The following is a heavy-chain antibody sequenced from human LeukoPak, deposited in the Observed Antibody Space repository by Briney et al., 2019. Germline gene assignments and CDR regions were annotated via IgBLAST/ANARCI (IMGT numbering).Heavy chain of an antibody. CDR2: INGRAATT. CDR3: AKAPATGEGYYFYYMDV. D-gene: IGHD7-27*01. Sequence: PGGSLRLSCAASGFASGFTFSSYAMSWVRQAPGKGLEWVASINGRAATTYYADSVKGRFTISRDNSKNTLYLQMNSLGADDTDVYYCAKAPATGEGYYFYYMDVWGKGTTVTVSS. V-gene: IGHV3-23*01. J-gene: IGHJ6*03. CDR1: GFTFSSYA.